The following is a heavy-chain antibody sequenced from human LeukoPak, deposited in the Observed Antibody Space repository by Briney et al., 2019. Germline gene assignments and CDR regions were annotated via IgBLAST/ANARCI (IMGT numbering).Heavy chain of an antibody. V-gene: IGHV3-30-3*01. CDR1: GFTFSYHA. CDR2: TSYDGTNK. J-gene: IGHJ4*02. Sequence: GRSLRLSCAASGFTFSYHAMHWVRQAPGKGLEGVAATSYDGTNKYYADSVKGRFTISRDNSKNTLYLQMDSLRTEDTAVYYCARDGCLGTEGNCYFDYWGQGTLVTVSS. D-gene: IGHD2-8*02. CDR3: ARDGCLGTEGNCYFDY.